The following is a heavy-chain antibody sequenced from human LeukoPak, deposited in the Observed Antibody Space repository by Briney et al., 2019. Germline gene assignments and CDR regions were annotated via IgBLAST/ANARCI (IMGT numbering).Heavy chain of an antibody. CDR3: ATQAKAAHFDY. CDR1: GFTFSSYG. V-gene: IGHV3-33*01. Sequence: GGSLRLSRAASGFTFSSYGMHWVRQAPGKGLEWVAVIWYDGSNKYYADSVKGRFTISRDNSKNTLYLQMNSLRAEDTAVYYCATQAKAAHFDYWGQGTLVTVSS. D-gene: IGHD6-6*01. J-gene: IGHJ4*02. CDR2: IWYDGSNK.